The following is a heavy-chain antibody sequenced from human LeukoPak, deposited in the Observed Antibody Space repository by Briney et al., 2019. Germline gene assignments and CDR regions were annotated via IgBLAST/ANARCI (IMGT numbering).Heavy chain of an antibody. V-gene: IGHV4-59*01. J-gene: IGHJ4*02. Sequence: PSETLSLTCTVSGGSISDYYWSWIRQPPGKGLEWIGYIYSSGSTNYNPSLKNRLTISLDTPKNQFSLKLTSVTAADTAVYYCARVGGYYDNSGYGTFDFWGQGTLATVSS. CDR2: IYSSGST. D-gene: IGHD3-22*01. CDR1: GGSISDYY. CDR3: ARVGGYYDNSGYGTFDF.